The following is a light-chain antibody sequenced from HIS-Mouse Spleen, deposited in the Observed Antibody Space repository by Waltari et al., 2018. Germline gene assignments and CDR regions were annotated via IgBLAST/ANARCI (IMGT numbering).Light chain of an antibody. CDR3: QQLNSYPQET. CDR2: AAS. Sequence: DIQFTQSPSFLSASVGDRGTITCRASQGISSYLAWYQQKPGKAPKLLIYAASTLQSGVPSRFSGSGSGTEFTLTISSLQPEDFATYYCQQLNSYPQETFGGGTKVEIK. V-gene: IGKV1-9*01. CDR1: QGISSY. J-gene: IGKJ4*01.